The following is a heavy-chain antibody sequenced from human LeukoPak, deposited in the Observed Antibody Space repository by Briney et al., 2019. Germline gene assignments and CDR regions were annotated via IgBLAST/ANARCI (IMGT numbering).Heavy chain of an antibody. CDR2: IYYSGST. J-gene: IGHJ5*02. CDR3: ARGYATIFFLNWFDP. CDR1: GGSISSYY. V-gene: IGHV4-59*12. D-gene: IGHD3-9*01. Sequence: SETLSLTCTVSGGSISSYYWSWIRQPPGKGLEWIGYIYYSGSTNYNPSLKSRVTISVDTSKNQFSLKLGSVTAADTAVYYCARGYATIFFLNWFDPWGQGTLVTVSS.